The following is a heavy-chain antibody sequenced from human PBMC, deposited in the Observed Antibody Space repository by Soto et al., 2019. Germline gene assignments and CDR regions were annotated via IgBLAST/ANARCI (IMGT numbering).Heavy chain of an antibody. Sequence: SGPTLVNPTDTLTLTCTVSGFSLSNAGMGVSWIRQPPGKALEWLAHIFSSDEKSYRTSLETRLTVSKDTSKSQVVLTMTNMDPLDTATYYCARAVDRAISDIWFDPWGQGTQVTVSS. CDR1: GFSLSNAGMG. V-gene: IGHV2-26*01. J-gene: IGHJ5*02. CDR2: IFSSDEK. D-gene: IGHD5-18*01. CDR3: ARAVDRAISDIWFDP.